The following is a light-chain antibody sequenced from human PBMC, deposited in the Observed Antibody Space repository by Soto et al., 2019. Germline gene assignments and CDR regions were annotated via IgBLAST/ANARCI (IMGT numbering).Light chain of an antibody. Sequence: QSVLTQPPSASGTPGQRVTISCSGSSSNIGSNYAYRYQHLPGTAPKLLIHTSNQRPSGAPDRFSGSKSGASASLAISGLRAEDEADYYCAAWDNSLSGHVLFGGGTKLTVL. J-gene: IGLJ2*01. CDR1: SSNIGSNY. CDR2: TSN. CDR3: AAWDNSLSGHVL. V-gene: IGLV1-47*02.